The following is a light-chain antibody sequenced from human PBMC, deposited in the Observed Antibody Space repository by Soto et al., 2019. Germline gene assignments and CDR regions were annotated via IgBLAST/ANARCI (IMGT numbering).Light chain of an antibody. CDR2: STS. J-gene: IGLJ3*02. CDR1: TGAVTSEHY. V-gene: IGLV7-43*01. Sequence: QAVVTQEPSLTVSPGGTVTLTCASNTGAVTSEHYPTWLQQKPGQPPRALIYSTSNRHSWTPARFSGSLFGGRAALTLSGVQPEDEADYYCLLHYSGAQVWMFGGGTKLTVL. CDR3: LLHYSGAQVWM.